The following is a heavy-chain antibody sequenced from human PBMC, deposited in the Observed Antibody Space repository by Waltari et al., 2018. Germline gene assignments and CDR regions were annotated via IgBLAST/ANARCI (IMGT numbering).Heavy chain of an antibody. V-gene: IGHV3-30*04. CDR1: EFTFSSFA. CDR3: ARDYCDRTNCHGMDV. Sequence: QVQLVESGGGVVQPGRSLRLSCEVSEFTFSSFAIHWVRQAPGKGLEWVAVISYNERNIYYVDSVKGRFTISRDNSQKMLYLQMNSLRAEDTAVYYCARDYCDRTNCHGMDVWGRGTTVTVSS. D-gene: IGHD3-22*01. J-gene: IGHJ6*02. CDR2: ISYNERNI.